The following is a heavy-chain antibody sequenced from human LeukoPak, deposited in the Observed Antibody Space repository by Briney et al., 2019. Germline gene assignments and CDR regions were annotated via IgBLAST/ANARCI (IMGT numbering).Heavy chain of an antibody. D-gene: IGHD4-17*01. J-gene: IGHJ4*02. CDR3: ARDHVDYGSSMNLIGFDY. CDR2: INHSGST. V-gene: IGHV4-34*01. Sequence: PSETLSLTCAVYGGSFSGYYWSWIRQPPGKGLEWIGEINHSGSTNYNPSLKSRVTISVDTSKNQFSLKLSSVTAADTAVYYCARDHVDYGSSMNLIGFDYWGQGTLVTVSS. CDR1: GGSFSGYY.